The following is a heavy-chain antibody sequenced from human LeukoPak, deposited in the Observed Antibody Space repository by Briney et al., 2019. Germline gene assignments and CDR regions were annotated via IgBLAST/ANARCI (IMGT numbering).Heavy chain of an antibody. CDR2: ISSSGVNT. CDR3: AKFTYTSSSRAFDY. J-gene: IGHJ4*02. V-gene: IGHV3-23*01. CDR1: GFSFSSYA. D-gene: IGHD6-6*01. Sequence: GGSLRLSCAAPGFSFSSYAMTWVRQAPGKGLEWVSSISSSGVNTYLADSVQGRFTISRDNSKNTLYLQMNTLRVEDTAVYFCAKFTYTSSSRAFDYWGQGTLVTVSS.